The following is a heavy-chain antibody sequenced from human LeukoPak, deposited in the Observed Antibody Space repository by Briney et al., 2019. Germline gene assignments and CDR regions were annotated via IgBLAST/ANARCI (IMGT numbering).Heavy chain of an antibody. V-gene: IGHV3-53*01. Sequence: KAGGSLRLSCAASGFIVNNKYMTWVRQAPGKGLEWVSLIYNDGRTYYADSVKGRCTISRDNSKNTLYLQMNSLRVEDTAVYYCARGLFLSGYLDAFDIWGQGTVVTVSS. CDR2: IYNDGRT. CDR1: GFIVNNKY. CDR3: ARGLFLSGYLDAFDI. D-gene: IGHD3-22*01. J-gene: IGHJ3*02.